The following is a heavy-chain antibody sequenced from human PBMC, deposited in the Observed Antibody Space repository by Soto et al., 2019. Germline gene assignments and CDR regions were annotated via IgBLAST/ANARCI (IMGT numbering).Heavy chain of an antibody. V-gene: IGHV3-30*18. CDR1: GFTFSSYG. J-gene: IGHJ6*04. CDR2: ISYDGSNK. Sequence: GGSLRLSCAASGFTFSSYGMHWVRQAPGKGLEWVAVISYDGSNKYYADSVKGRFTISRDNSKNTLYLQMNSLRAEVTAVYYCAKGSLYCTNGVCSPLDVWGKGTTVTVSS. D-gene: IGHD2-8*01. CDR3: AKGSLYCTNGVCSPLDV.